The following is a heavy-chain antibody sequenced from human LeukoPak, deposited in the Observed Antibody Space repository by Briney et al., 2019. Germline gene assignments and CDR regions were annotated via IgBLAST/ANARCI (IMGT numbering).Heavy chain of an antibody. J-gene: IGHJ4*02. D-gene: IGHD4-17*01. V-gene: IGHV3-7*01. Sequence: PGGSLRLSCAASGFTFSSYWVNWVRQTPEKGLEWVANINQDASTTYYVDSVKGRFTISRDNAKNSVYLQLNSLRAEDTAVYHCAIQSTVTTNLEYWGQGTLVTVSS. CDR2: INQDASTT. CDR1: GFTFSSYW. CDR3: AIQSTVTTNLEY.